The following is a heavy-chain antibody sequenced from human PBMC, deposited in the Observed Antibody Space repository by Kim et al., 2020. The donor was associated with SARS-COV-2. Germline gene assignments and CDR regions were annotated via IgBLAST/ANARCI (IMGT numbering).Heavy chain of an antibody. Sequence: GGSLRLSCAASGFTFSNAWMSWVRQSPGRGLEWVGRIKSNTDGGTTDYAAPVTGRFTISRDDSKNTLYLQMNSLKTEDTALYCATRPPPYDRLFFDYWGQGTPVTVSS. D-gene: IGHD3-22*01. J-gene: IGHJ4*02. CDR3: TRPPPYDRLFFDY. V-gene: IGHV3-15*01. CDR2: IKSNTDGGTT. CDR1: GFTFSNAW.